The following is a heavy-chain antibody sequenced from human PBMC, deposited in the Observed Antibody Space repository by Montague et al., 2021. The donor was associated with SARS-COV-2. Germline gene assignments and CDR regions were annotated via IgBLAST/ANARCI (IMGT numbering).Heavy chain of an antibody. CDR1: GGSISSGSYY. D-gene: IGHD2-2*01. CDR3: ARGGWGGTDCSSTSCKPYYYYYGMDV. V-gene: IGHV4-61*02. CDR2: IYTSGGT. J-gene: IGHJ6*02. Sequence: TLSLTCTVSGGSISSGSYYWSWIRQPAGKGLEWIGRIYTSGGTNYNPSLKSRVTISVDTSKNQFSLKLSSVTAADTAVYYCARGGWGGTDCSSTSCKPYYYYYGMDVWGQGTTVTVSS.